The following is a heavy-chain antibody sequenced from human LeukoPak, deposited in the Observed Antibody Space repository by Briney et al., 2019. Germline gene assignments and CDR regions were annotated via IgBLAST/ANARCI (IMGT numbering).Heavy chain of an antibody. CDR2: IKEDGSEE. CDR1: GFTFSSYW. Sequence: TGGSLRLSCAASGFTFSSYWMHWVRQAPGKGLEWVANIKEDGSEEYYGDSVKGRFTVSRDNAKNSLHLQMNSLRAEDTAVYYCARGTIAPPGLDYWGQGTLVTVSS. J-gene: IGHJ4*02. D-gene: IGHD6-13*01. CDR3: ARGTIAPPGLDY. V-gene: IGHV3-7*01.